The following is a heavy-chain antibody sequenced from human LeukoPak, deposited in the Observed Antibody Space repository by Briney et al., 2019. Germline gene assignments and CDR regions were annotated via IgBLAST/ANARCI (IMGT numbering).Heavy chain of an antibody. CDR2: IYYSGST. CDR3: ARGGSCYDFWSGHYDYYYYMDV. CDR1: GGSIISYY. D-gene: IGHD3-3*01. J-gene: IGHJ6*03. Sequence: SETLSLTCSISGGSIISYYWSWIRQPPGKGLEWIGYIYYSGSTNYNPSLKSRVTISVDTSKNQFSLRLTSVTAADTAVYYCARGGSCYDFWSGHYDYYYYMDVWGKGTTVTVSS. V-gene: IGHV4-59*01.